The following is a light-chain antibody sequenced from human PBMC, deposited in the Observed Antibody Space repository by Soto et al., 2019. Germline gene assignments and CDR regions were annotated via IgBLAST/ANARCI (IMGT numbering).Light chain of an antibody. CDR1: EGIDSY. J-gene: IGKJ3*01. CDR2: TAS. Sequence: DIQLTQSPSFLSASIGDRVTITCRASEGIDSYLAWYQQKPGKAPRLLIYTASALQSGVPSRFSGSGSGTEFTLTIGGLEPEDFATYYCEQLRSYPLTFGPGTKVDIK. CDR3: EQLRSYPLT. V-gene: IGKV1-9*01.